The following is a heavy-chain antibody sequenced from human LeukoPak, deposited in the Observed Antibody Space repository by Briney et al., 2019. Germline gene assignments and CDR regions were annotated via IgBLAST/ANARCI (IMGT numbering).Heavy chain of an antibody. CDR1: GGSISSGSYY. V-gene: IGHV4-61*02. D-gene: IGHD1-26*01. Sequence: SETLSLTCTVSGGSISSGSYYWSWIRQPAGKGLEWIGRIYSSGSTDYNPSLKSRVTISVDTSKNQFSLKLTSVTAADTAVYYCLGATNAFDIWGQGTMVTVSS. J-gene: IGHJ3*02. CDR3: LGATNAFDI. CDR2: IYSSGST.